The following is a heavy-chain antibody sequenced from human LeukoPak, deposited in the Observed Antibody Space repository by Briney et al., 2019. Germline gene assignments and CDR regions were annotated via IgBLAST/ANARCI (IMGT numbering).Heavy chain of an antibody. Sequence: ASVKVSCKASGYTFTGYYMHWVRQAPGQGLEWMGWINPNSGGTNYAQKFQGRVTMTRDTSISTAYMELSRLRSDDTAVYYCASIAAAGTEYYYYYYMDVWGKGTTVTVSS. CDR3: ASIAAAGTEYYYYYYMDV. D-gene: IGHD6-13*01. V-gene: IGHV1-2*02. CDR2: INPNSGGT. J-gene: IGHJ6*03. CDR1: GYTFTGYY.